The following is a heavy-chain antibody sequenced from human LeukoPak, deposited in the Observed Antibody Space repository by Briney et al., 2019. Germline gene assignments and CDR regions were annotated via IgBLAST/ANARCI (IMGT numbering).Heavy chain of an antibody. V-gene: IGHV3-30*02. CDR1: GFTFSNYG. Sequence: PGGSLRLPCAASGFTFSNYGIHWVRQASGKGLEWVAVIWYDGSNKYYADSVKGRFTISRDNSKNTVYLQMNSLRAEDTAVYYCAGGATSYGDAFDTWGQGTMVTVSS. CDR2: IWYDGSNK. D-gene: IGHD1-26*01. CDR3: AGGATSYGDAFDT. J-gene: IGHJ3*02.